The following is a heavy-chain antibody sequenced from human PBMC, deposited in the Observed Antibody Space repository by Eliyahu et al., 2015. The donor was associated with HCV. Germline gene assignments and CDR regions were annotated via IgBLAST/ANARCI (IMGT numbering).Heavy chain of an antibody. CDR2: INPDSGGT. Sequence: QVQLVQSGXEVKKPGASVXIXXXTSGYIFTXYFMHWVRXAPGQGLEWMGLINPDSGGTNYAHNSQGRVTMTRDTSISTAYMELSSLRSDDTAVYYCTTAGVVGGTTYFDYWGQGTLVTVSS. V-gene: IGHV1-2*07. CDR1: GYIFTXYF. J-gene: IGHJ4*02. CDR3: TTAGVVGGTTYFDY. D-gene: IGHD1-26*01.